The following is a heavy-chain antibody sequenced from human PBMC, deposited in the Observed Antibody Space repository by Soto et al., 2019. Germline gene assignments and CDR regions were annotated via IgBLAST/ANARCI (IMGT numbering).Heavy chain of an antibody. V-gene: IGHV2-5*02. CDR2: IYWDDDK. J-gene: IGHJ4*02. CDR3: AHRRPTRIDGNISWGFAIDY. D-gene: IGHD2-2*02. Sequence: QITLKESGPTLVKPTQTLTLTCTFSGFSLSTNGVGVGWIRQPPGKALEWLALIYWDDDKRYSPSLKSRLTITKDTSKNQVVLTMTNMDPADTATYYCAHRRPTRIDGNISWGFAIDYWGQGTLVTVSS. CDR1: GFSLSTNGVG.